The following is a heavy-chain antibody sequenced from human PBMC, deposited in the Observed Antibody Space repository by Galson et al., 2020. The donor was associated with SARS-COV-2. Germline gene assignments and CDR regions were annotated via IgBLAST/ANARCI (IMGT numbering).Heavy chain of an antibody. Sequence: SCAASGFTFSNAWMSWVRQAPGKGLEWVGRIKSKTDGGTTDYAAPVKGRFTISRDDSKNTLYLQMNSLKTEDTAVYYCTTALGAAAPPSDYWGQGTLVTVSS. D-gene: IGHD6-13*01. J-gene: IGHJ4*02. CDR1: GFTFSNAW. CDR3: TTALGAAAPPSDY. V-gene: IGHV3-15*01. CDR2: IKSKTDGGTT.